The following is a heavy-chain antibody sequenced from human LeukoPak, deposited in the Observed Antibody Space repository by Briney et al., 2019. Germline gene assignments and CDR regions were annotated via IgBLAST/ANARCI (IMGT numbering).Heavy chain of an antibody. J-gene: IGHJ6*02. Sequence: ASVKVSCKPSGYTFTDYYMHWVRQAPGPGLEWMGWINPNSGGTDYAQKFQGRVTLIRDTSISTAYMELSRLTSDDTAVYYCARAIAVAATFYGMDVWGQGTTVTVSS. CDR1: GYTFTDYY. CDR2: INPNSGGT. V-gene: IGHV1-2*02. CDR3: ARAIAVAATFYGMDV. D-gene: IGHD6-19*01.